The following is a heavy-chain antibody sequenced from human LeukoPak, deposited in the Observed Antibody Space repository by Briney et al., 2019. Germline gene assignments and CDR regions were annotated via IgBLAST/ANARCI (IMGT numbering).Heavy chain of an antibody. J-gene: IGHJ4*02. D-gene: IGHD3-22*01. CDR1: GFTFRSYG. CDR2: IRYDGSNK. Sequence: GGSLRLSCAASGFTFRSYGMHWVRQAPGKGVEWVAFIRYDGSNKYYADTVKGRFTISRDNSKNTLYLQMNSLRAEDTAVYYCAEVRYEGEDYYDSSGYYWVYFDYWGQGTLVTVSS. V-gene: IGHV3-30*02. CDR3: AEVRYEGEDYYDSSGYYWVYFDY.